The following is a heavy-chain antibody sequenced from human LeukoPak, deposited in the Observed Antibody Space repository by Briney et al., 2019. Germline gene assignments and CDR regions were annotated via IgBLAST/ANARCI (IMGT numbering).Heavy chain of an antibody. V-gene: IGHV3-74*01. CDR1: GFTFSSYW. CDR3: ARDREGYIPND. CDR2: INSDGSST. Sequence: GGSLRLSCAASGFTFSSYWMHWVRQAPGKGLVWVSRINSDGSSTSYADSVKGRFTMSRDNAKNTLYLQMNSLRAEDTAVYYCARDREGYIPNDWGQGTLVTVSS. J-gene: IGHJ4*02. D-gene: IGHD6-13*01.